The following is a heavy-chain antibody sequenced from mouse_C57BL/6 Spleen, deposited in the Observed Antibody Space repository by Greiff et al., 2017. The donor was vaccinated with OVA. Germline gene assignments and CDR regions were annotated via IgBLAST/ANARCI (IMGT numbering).Heavy chain of an antibody. D-gene: IGHD1-1*01. CDR3: ARDSAYYFFAY. J-gene: IGHJ3*01. Sequence: VQLQQPGAELVKPGASVKLSCTASGFNIKDYYMHWVKQRTEQGLEWIGRIDPEDGETKYAPKFKGKATITADKSSNTAYLQLSSLTSEDAAVYYCARDSAYYFFAYWGQGTLVTVSA. V-gene: IGHV14-2*01. CDR1: GFNIKDYY. CDR2: IDPEDGET.